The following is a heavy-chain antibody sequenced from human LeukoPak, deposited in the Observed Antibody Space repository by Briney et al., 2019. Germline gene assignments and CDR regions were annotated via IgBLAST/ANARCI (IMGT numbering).Heavy chain of an antibody. V-gene: IGHV3-33*01. CDR1: GFIFSNSG. CDR2: IWSDGSYR. J-gene: IGHJ4*02. D-gene: IGHD3-10*01. CDR3: VLGVGGSGSLLLGS. Sequence: GGSLRLSCTASGFIFSNSGMHWVRQAPGKGLEWVAVIWSDGSYRYYADSVKGRFTISRENSKNTLYLQMNSLSVEDRAIYDCVLGVGGSGSLLLGSWGQGTLVTVSS.